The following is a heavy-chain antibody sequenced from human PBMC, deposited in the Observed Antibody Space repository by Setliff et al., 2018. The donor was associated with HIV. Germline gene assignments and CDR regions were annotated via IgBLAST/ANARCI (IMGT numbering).Heavy chain of an antibody. D-gene: IGHD3-3*01. CDR3: AKEISLRFLEWFPQPVDY. CDR2: IGYDGSNK. CDR1: GFTFSRYG. J-gene: IGHJ4*02. V-gene: IGHV3-30*02. Sequence: PGGSLRLSCAASGFTFSRYGMHWVRQAPGKGLEWVAVIGYDGSNKYYGDSVKGRFTISRDNSKNTLYLQMTSLRAEDTAVYYCAKEISLRFLEWFPQPVDYWGQGTLVTVPQ.